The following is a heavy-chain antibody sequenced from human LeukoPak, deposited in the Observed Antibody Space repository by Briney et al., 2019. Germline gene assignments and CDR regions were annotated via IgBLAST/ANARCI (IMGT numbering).Heavy chain of an antibody. D-gene: IGHD6-19*01. CDR2: IFYSGST. CDR3: ARRLWSSGSYQFDY. CDR1: SGSISTSNYY. J-gene: IGHJ4*02. Sequence: WETLSLTCTVSSGSISTSNYYWGWVRQPPGKALEWIGNIFYSGSTYYSPSLKSRVTISVDKSKNQFSLKLSSVTAADTAVYYCARRLWSSGSYQFDYWGQGTLVTVSS. V-gene: IGHV4-39*07.